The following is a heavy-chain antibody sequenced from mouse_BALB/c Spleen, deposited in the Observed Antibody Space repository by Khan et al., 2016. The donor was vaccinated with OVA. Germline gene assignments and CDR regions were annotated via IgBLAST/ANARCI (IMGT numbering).Heavy chain of an antibody. J-gene: IGHJ2*01. D-gene: IGHD1-1*02. V-gene: IGHV3-2*02. CDR2: ISYSGNT. CDR3: ARDYGGDFDY. Sequence: EVQLQESGPGLVTPSQSLSLTCTVTGYSITTDYAWNWIRQFPGNKLEWMGYISYSGNTKYNPSLKSRISITRDTSKNQFFLQLKSVTTEDTAGYYCARDYGGDFDYWGQGTTLTVAS. CDR1: GYSITTDYA.